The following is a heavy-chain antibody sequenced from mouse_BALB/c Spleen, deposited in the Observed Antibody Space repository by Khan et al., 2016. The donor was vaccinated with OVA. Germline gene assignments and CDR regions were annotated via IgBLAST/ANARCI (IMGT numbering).Heavy chain of an antibody. CDR3: ARYDYDVGFDV. CDR2: IWGDGST. Sequence: QVQLKESGPGLVAPSQSLSITCIVSGFSLTGYGVNWVRQPPGKGLEWLGMIWGDGSTDYNSRLKSRLSISKDKSTSQVFLKMNSLQTDDTARYYCARYDYDVGFDVWGAGTTVTVAS. V-gene: IGHV2-6-7*01. D-gene: IGHD2-4*01. J-gene: IGHJ1*01. CDR1: GFSLTGYG.